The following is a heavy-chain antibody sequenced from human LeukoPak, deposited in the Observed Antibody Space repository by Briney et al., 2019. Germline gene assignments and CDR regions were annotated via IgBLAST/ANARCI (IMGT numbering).Heavy chain of an antibody. CDR1: GFTFSSYW. V-gene: IGHV3-7*01. J-gene: IGHJ6*02. CDR3: ARDSEIGTSGDFWSGYYSYYYYGMDV. D-gene: IGHD3-3*01. CDR2: IKQDGSEK. Sequence: GGSLRLSCAASGFTFSSYWMSWVRQAPGKGLEWVANIKQDGSEKYYVDSVKGRFTISRDNAKNSLYLQMNSLRAEDTAVYYCARDSEIGTSGDFWSGYYSYYYYGMDVWGQGTTVTVSS.